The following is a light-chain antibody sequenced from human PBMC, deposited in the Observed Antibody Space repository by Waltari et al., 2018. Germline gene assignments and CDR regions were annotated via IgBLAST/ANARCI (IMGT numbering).Light chain of an antibody. J-gene: IGLJ1*01. CDR3: SSYISSSTLDV. V-gene: IGLV2-14*01. CDR1: SSDVGGYNY. CDR2: EVS. Sequence: QSALTQPASVSGSPGQSITISCTGTSSDVGGYNYVSWYQQHPGKAPKLMIYEVSNRPSGVSNRVSGSKSGNTASLTISGLQAEDEADYYCSSYISSSTLDVFGTGTKVTVL.